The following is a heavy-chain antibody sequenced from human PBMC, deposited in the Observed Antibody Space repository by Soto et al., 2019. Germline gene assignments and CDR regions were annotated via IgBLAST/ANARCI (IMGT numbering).Heavy chain of an antibody. Sequence: PSETLSLTCTVSGGSISSGDYYWSWIRQPPGKGLEWIGYIYYSGSTNYNPSLKSRVTVSVGTSKNQFSLKLTSVTAADTAVYYCACYWGITMMGGGGLLSAFDIWGQGTMVT. J-gene: IGHJ3*02. V-gene: IGHV4-61*08. CDR2: IYYSGST. D-gene: IGHD3-22*01. CDR1: GGSISSGDYY. CDR3: ACYWGITMMGGGGLLSAFDI.